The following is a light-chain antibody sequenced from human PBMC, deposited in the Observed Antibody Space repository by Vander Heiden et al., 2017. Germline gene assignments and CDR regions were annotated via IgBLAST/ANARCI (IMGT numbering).Light chain of an antibody. J-gene: IGLJ2*01. V-gene: IGLV3-1*01. CDR2: QDS. CDR3: QAWDSSTVV. CDR1: NLVDKY. Sequence: SYELTQPPSVSVSPGQTASITCSGDNLVDKYAGWYQQKPGQSPVLVIYQDSKRPSGIPERFSGSNSGNTATLTISGTQAMDEADYYCQAWDSSTVVFGGGTKLTVL.